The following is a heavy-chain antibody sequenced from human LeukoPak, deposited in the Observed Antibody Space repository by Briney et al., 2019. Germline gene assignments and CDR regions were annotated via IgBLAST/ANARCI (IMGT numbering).Heavy chain of an antibody. D-gene: IGHD3-10*02. CDR3: AREALFGELFLDAFDI. CDR2: ISSSSSTI. V-gene: IGHV3-48*04. J-gene: IGHJ3*02. CDR1: GFTFSSYS. Sequence: GGSLRLSCAASGFTFSSYSMNWVRQAPGKGLEWVSYISSSSSTIYYADSVKGRFTISRDNAKNSLYLQMNSLRAEDTAVYYCAREALFGELFLDAFDIWGQGTMVTVSS.